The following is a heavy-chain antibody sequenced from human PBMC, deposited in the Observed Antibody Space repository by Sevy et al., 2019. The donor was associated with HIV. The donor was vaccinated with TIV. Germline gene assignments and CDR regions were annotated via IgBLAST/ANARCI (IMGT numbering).Heavy chain of an antibody. CDR2: ISSSGSRI. CDR3: ARDLPPSATTVAHFDF. Sequence: GGSLRLSCAASGFSFSNYEMNWVRQAPGKGQEWISYISSSGSRIYYADSVRGRFIISRDNAKNSQYLQMSSLRAEDTAVYYCARDLPPSATTVAHFDFWGQGALVTV. V-gene: IGHV3-48*03. CDR1: GFSFSNYE. J-gene: IGHJ4*02. D-gene: IGHD4-17*01.